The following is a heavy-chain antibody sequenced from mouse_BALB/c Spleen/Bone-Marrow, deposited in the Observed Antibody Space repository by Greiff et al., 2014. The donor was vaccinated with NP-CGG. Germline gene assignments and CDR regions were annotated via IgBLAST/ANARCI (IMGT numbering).Heavy chain of an antibody. D-gene: IGHD1-1*01. CDR3: ARQDYYGSSPHWYFDV. J-gene: IGHJ1*01. CDR1: GFTFSSYA. Sequence: EVHLVESGGGLVKPGGSLKLSCAASGFTFSSYAMSWVRQTPEKRLEWVATISSGGSYTYYADSVKGRFTISRDTAKNTLYLQMSSLRSEDTAIYYCARQDYYGSSPHWYFDVWGAGTTVPVPS. V-gene: IGHV5-9-3*01. CDR2: ISSGGSYT.